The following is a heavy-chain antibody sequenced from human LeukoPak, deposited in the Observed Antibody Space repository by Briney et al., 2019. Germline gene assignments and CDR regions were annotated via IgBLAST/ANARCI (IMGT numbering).Heavy chain of an antibody. CDR2: ISGSGSTI. CDR3: ARVRSGYSHKNYFDY. CDR1: GFTFSNYE. Sequence: GGSLRLSCAASGFTFSNYEMNWVRQAPGKGLEWASYISGSGSTIYYADSVKGRFTISRDNAKDSLYLQMNSLRAEDTAVYYCARVRSGYSHKNYFDYWGQGTLVTVSS. V-gene: IGHV3-48*03. D-gene: IGHD5-18*01. J-gene: IGHJ4*02.